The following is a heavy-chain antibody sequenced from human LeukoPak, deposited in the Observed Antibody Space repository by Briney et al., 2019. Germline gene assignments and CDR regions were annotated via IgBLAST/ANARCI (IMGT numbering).Heavy chain of an antibody. Sequence: SETLSLTCSVPGASISSMYWSWIRQPPGKGLEWIGYIYYTGSTNYNPSLKSRVTMFVDMSKNQFSLRLSSVTAADTAVYYCARHSAYSSSSPFDYWGQGTLVTVSS. CDR1: GASISSMY. D-gene: IGHD6-6*01. V-gene: IGHV4-59*08. CDR2: IYYTGST. J-gene: IGHJ4*02. CDR3: ARHSAYSSSSPFDY.